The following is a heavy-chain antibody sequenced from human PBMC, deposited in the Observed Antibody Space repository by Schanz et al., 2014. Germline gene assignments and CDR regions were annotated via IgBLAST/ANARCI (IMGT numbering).Heavy chain of an antibody. J-gene: IGHJ3*02. CDR1: GGTFSSFG. D-gene: IGHD5-12*01. CDR3: ARGGGPEDVFDI. CDR2: IIPSLGLA. V-gene: IGHV1-69*04. Sequence: QVQLVQSEAEVKKPGSSVKVSCKASGGTFSSFGINWVRQAPGQGLEWMGRIIPSLGLAKYEQKFQDKVTITADTSTTTAYMELSGLRSEDTAVYYCARGGGPEDVFDIWGQGTTVTVSS.